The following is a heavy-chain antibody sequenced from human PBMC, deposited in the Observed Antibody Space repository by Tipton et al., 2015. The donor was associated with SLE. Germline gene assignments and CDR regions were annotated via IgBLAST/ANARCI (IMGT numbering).Heavy chain of an antibody. CDR3: ARSGCSGGSCYLGY. D-gene: IGHD2-15*01. J-gene: IGHJ4*02. Sequence: WVRQPPGKGLEWMGIIYPGDSDTRYSPSFQGQVTISADKSISTAYLQWSSLKASDTAMYYCARSGCSGGSCYLGYWGQGTLVTVSS. V-gene: IGHV5-51*01. CDR2: IYPGDSDT.